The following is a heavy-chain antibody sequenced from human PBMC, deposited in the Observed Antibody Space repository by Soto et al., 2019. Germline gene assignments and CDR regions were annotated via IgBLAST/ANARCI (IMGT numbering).Heavy chain of an antibody. J-gene: IGHJ5*02. Sequence: SETLSLTCTVSGGSISSGDYYWSWIRQPPGKGLEWIGYIYYSGSTYYNPSLKSRVTISVDTSKNQFSLKLSSVTDADTAVYYCARSAYGSGKLNWFDPWGQGTLVTVSS. D-gene: IGHD3-10*01. V-gene: IGHV4-30-4*01. CDR2: IYYSGST. CDR1: GGSISSGDYY. CDR3: ARSAYGSGKLNWFDP.